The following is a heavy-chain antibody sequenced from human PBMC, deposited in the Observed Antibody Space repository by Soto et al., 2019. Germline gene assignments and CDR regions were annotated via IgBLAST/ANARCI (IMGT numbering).Heavy chain of an antibody. CDR1: GGTFRTHS. CDR3: ARGDDCGAVFEF. V-gene: IGHV1-69*12. J-gene: IGHJ4*02. Sequence: QVQLVQSGAEMKRPGSSVKVSCKVSGGTFRTHSMTWVRQAPGQGLEWLGGIVPIFGTTDYAQRFQDRMTITADESTTTAYMELNNLRSEDTAVYYCARGDDCGAVFEFWGQGTLVTVSS. D-gene: IGHD2-21*02. CDR2: IVPIFGTT.